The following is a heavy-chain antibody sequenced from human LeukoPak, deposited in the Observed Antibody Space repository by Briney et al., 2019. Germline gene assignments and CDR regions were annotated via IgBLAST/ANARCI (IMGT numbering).Heavy chain of an antibody. Sequence: PSETLSLTCAVYGGSFSGYYWSWIRQPPGKGLEWIGEINHSGSANYNPSLKSRVTISVDTSKNQFPLKLSSVTAADTAAYYCARGVQLSYWGQGTLVTVSS. D-gene: IGHD1-1*01. J-gene: IGHJ4*02. CDR2: INHSGSA. CDR3: ARGVQLSY. V-gene: IGHV4-34*01. CDR1: GGSFSGYY.